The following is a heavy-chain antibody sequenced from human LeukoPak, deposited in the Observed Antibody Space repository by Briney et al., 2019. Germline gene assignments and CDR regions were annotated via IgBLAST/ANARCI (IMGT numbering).Heavy chain of an antibody. D-gene: IGHD3-3*01. CDR1: GGSFSGYY. V-gene: IGHV4-34*01. J-gene: IGHJ4*02. CDR3: ASAIFDFWSVYGNIVFDY. CDR2: INHSGST. Sequence: SETLSLTCAVYGGSFSGYYWSWIRQPPGKGLEWIGEINHSGSTNYNPSLKSRVTISVDTSKNQFSLKLSSVTAADTAVYYCASAIFDFWSVYGNIVFDYWGQGTLVTVSS.